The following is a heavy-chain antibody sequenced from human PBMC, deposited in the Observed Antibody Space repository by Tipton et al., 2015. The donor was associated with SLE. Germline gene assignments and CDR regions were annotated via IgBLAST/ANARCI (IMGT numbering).Heavy chain of an antibody. V-gene: IGHV4-59*11. Sequence: GLVKPSETLSLTCSVSGDSISWLYWSWIRRPPGKGLEWIGYTGSAVYNPSLKGRVTISVDTSQNQFSLKLRSVTAADTAVYFCAREGRYSGYDFWGPGTLVTVSS. CDR3: AREGRYSGYDF. CDR1: GDSISWLY. J-gene: IGHJ4*02. CDR2: YTGSA. D-gene: IGHD5-12*01.